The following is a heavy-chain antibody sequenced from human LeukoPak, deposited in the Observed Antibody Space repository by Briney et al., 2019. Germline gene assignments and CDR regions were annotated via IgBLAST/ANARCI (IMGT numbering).Heavy chain of an antibody. CDR1: GYTFTSYY. Sequence: GASVKVSCTASGYTFTSYYMHWVRQAPGQGLEWMGIINPSGGSTSYAQKFQGRVTMTRDTSTSTVYMELSSLRSEDTAVYYCARRGRRYYYDSSGYPFDYWGQGTLVTVSS. V-gene: IGHV1-46*01. CDR3: ARRGRRYYYDSSGYPFDY. J-gene: IGHJ4*02. CDR2: INPSGGST. D-gene: IGHD3-22*01.